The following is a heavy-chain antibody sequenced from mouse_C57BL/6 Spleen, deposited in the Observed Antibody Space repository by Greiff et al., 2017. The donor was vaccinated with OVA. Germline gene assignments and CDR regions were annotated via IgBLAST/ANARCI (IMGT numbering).Heavy chain of an antibody. Sequence: QVHVKQPGAELVKPGASVKMSCKASGYTFTSYWITWVKQRPGQGLEWIGDIYPGSGSTNYNEKFKSKATLTVDTSSSTAYMQLSSLTSEDSAVYYCAREGKGGYYYAMDYWGQGTSVTVSS. CDR3: AREGKGGYYYAMDY. D-gene: IGHD1-3*01. J-gene: IGHJ4*01. CDR1: GYTFTSYW. V-gene: IGHV1-55*01. CDR2: IYPGSGST.